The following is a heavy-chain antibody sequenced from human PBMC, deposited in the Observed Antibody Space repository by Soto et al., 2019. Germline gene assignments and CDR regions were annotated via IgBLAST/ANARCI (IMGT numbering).Heavy chain of an antibody. CDR2: INGDGRST. J-gene: IGHJ3*02. V-gene: IGHV3-74*01. CDR3: ARAQYLADDAFDI. Sequence: GGSLRLSCAASGFISRSYWMHWVRQVPGKGLVWVSRINGDGRSTSYADSVKGRFAISRDNAKNTLYLQMNSLRADDTAVYYCARAQYLADDAFDIWGQGAMVTVSS. D-gene: IGHD2-2*01. CDR1: GFISRSYW.